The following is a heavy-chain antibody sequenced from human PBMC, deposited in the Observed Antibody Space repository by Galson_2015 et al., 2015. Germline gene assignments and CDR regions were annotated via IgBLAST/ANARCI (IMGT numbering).Heavy chain of an antibody. D-gene: IGHD2-21*01. CDR2: INHSGST. V-gene: IGHV4-34*01. Sequence: ETLSLTCAVYGGSFSGYYWSWIRQPPGKGLEWIGEINHSGSTNYNPSLKSRVTISVDTSKNQFSLKLSSVTAADTAVYYCAGGGHIPGYFDYWGQGTLVTVTS. J-gene: IGHJ4*02. CDR1: GGSFSGYY. CDR3: AGGGHIPGYFDY.